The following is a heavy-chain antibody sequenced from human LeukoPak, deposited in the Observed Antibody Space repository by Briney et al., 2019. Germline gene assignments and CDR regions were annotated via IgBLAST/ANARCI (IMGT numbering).Heavy chain of an antibody. Sequence: GGSRRLSCAASGFTFSDYYMSWIRQAPGKGLEWVSYISSSGSTIYYADSVKGRFTISRDNAKNTLYLQMNSLRAEDTAVYYCARGSYYDFWSGRNWFDPWGQGTLVTVSS. CDR1: GFTFSDYY. D-gene: IGHD3-3*01. CDR3: ARGSYYDFWSGRNWFDP. J-gene: IGHJ5*02. CDR2: ISSSGSTI. V-gene: IGHV3-11*04.